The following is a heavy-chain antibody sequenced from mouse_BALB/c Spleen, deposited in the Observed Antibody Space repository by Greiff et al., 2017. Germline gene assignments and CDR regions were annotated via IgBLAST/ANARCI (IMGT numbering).Heavy chain of an antibody. CDR3: ARGGGLRQAIDY. D-gene: IGHD2-4*01. CDR1: GYTFSSYW. CDR2: ILPGSGST. V-gene: IGHV1-9*01. Sequence: VQLQQSGAELMKPGASVKISCKATGYTFSSYWIEWVKQRPGHGLEWIGEILPGSGSTNYNEKFKGKATFTADTSSNTAYMQLSSLTSEDSAVYYCARGGGLRQAIDYWGQGTSVTVSS. J-gene: IGHJ4*01.